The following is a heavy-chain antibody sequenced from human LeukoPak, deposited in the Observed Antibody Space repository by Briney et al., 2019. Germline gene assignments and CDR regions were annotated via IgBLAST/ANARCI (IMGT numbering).Heavy chain of an antibody. D-gene: IGHD2-2*01. V-gene: IGHV3-23*01. CDR1: GFTFSSYA. Sequence: GGSLRLSCAASGFTFSSYAMSWVRQAPGKGLEWASAISGSGGSTYYADSVKGRFTISRDNSKNTPYLQMNSLRAEDTAVYYCAKDSVGDVSFPSPWYWGQGTLVTVSS. CDR3: AKDSVGDVSFPSPWY. J-gene: IGHJ4*02. CDR2: ISGSGGST.